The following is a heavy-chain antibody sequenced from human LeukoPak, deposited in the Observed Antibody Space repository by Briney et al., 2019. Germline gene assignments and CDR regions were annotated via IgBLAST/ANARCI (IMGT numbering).Heavy chain of an antibody. Sequence: SETLSLTCTVAGGSISSSSYYWGGIRQPPGKGLEWIGSIYYSGSTYYNPSLKSRVTISVDTSKTQFSLKLSSVTAADTAVYYCARESSGYYLNPFDPWGQGTLVTVSS. V-gene: IGHV4-39*07. J-gene: IGHJ5*02. CDR1: GGSISSSSYY. CDR3: ARESSGYYLNPFDP. D-gene: IGHD3-22*01. CDR2: IYYSGST.